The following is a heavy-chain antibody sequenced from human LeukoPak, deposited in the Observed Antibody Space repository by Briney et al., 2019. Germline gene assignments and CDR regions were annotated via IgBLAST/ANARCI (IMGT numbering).Heavy chain of an antibody. CDR3: TRDRSRAEDD. CDR1: GFTFSDYS. V-gene: IGHV3-7*01. Sequence: PGGSLRLSCGASGFTFSDYSMNWVRQAPGKGLEWVANINQGGSDKYYVDSVKGRFTISRDNANNLLYLQMNSLRGEDTAVYYCTRDRSRAEDDWGQGTLVTVSS. D-gene: IGHD1-14*01. CDR2: INQGGSDK. J-gene: IGHJ4*02.